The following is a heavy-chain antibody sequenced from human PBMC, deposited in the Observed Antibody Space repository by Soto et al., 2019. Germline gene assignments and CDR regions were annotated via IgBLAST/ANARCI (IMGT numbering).Heavy chain of an antibody. CDR1: GGTFSSYA. CDR2: IIPIFGTA. D-gene: IGHD5-18*01. J-gene: IGHJ4*02. CDR3: AAPHEIQLWLAAFDY. Sequence: GASVKVSCKASGGTFSSYAISWVRQAPGQGLEWMGGIIPIFGTANYAQKFQGRVTITADKSTSTAYMELSSLRSEDTAVYYCAAPHEIQLWLAAFDYWGQGTLVTVSS. V-gene: IGHV1-69*06.